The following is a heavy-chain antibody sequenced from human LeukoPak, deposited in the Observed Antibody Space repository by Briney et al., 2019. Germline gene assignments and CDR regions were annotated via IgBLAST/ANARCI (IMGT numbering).Heavy chain of an antibody. CDR2: ISISGSKT. CDR3: ANEIRPNDY. J-gene: IGHJ4*02. D-gene: IGHD4-17*01. CDR1: EFDYSSHA. Sequence: GGSLRLSCAASEFDYSSHAMTWVRQAPGKGLEWVSAISISGSKTYYADSVKGRFTISRDNSKNTLYLQMNSLRAEDTAVYYCANEIRPNDYWGQGNQVTVSS. V-gene: IGHV3-23*01.